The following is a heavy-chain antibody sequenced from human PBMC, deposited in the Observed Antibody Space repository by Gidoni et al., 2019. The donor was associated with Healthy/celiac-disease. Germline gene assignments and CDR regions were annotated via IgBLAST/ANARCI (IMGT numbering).Heavy chain of an antibody. V-gene: IGHV4-34*01. CDR2: INHSGST. D-gene: IGHD2-2*01. J-gene: IGHJ4*02. CDR1: GGSFSGYY. CDR3: AEGSSTNPGIGY. Sequence: QVQLQQWGAGRLKPSETLSLTCAVYGGSFSGYYWSWIRQPPGKGLEWIGEINHSGSTNYNPSLKSRVTISVDTSKNQFSLKLSSVTAADTAVYYCAEGSSTNPGIGYWGQGTLVTVSS.